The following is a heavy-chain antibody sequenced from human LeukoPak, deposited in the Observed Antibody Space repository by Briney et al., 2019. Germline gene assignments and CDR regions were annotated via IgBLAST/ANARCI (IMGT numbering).Heavy chain of an antibody. CDR2: IYHSGST. J-gene: IGHJ6*03. D-gene: IGHD4-17*01. Sequence: SETLSLTCTVSGYSISSGYYWGWIRQPPGKGLEWIGSIYHSGSTYYNPSLKSRVTISVDTSKNQFSLKLSSVTAADTAVYYCARESMDYGDYKLKFRYMDVWGKGTTVTVSS. CDR1: GYSISSGYY. CDR3: ARESMDYGDYKLKFRYMDV. V-gene: IGHV4-38-2*02.